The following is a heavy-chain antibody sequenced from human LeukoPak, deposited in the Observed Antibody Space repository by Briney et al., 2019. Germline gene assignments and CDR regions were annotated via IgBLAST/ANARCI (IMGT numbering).Heavy chain of an antibody. CDR2: IIPIFGTV. CDR1: GGTFSSYA. J-gene: IGHJ4*02. Sequence: SVKVSCKASGGTFSSYAISWVRQAPGQGLEWMGGIIPIFGTVNYAQKFQGRVTITADESTSTAYMELSSLRSEDTAVYYCAREVVYGGYCGGDCYYFDYWGQGTLVTVSS. D-gene: IGHD2-21*01. V-gene: IGHV1-69*01. CDR3: AREVVYGGYCGGDCYYFDY.